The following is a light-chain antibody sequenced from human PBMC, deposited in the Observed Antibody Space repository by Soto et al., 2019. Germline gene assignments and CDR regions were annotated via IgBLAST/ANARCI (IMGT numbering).Light chain of an antibody. CDR1: QSISNY. Sequence: DIQMTQSPSSLSASVGDRVTITCRTSQSISNYLNWYQQKPGKAPKLLIYAASSLPSGVPSRFSGSASGTDFTLTISSLQPEDFATYYCQQSYSTPYTFGQGTKLEI. CDR3: QQSYSTPYT. CDR2: AAS. J-gene: IGKJ2*01. V-gene: IGKV1-39*01.